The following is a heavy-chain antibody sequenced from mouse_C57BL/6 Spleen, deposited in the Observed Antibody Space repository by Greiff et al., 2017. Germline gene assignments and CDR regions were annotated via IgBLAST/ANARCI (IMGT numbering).Heavy chain of an antibody. V-gene: IGHV1-80*01. Sequence: VKLMESGAELVKPGASVKISCKASGYAFSSYWMNWVKQRPGKGLEWIGQIYPGDGDTNYNGKFKGKATLTADKSSSTAYMQLSSLTSEDSAVYFCARWDTTVRGPYAMDYWGQGTSVTVSS. D-gene: IGHD1-1*01. J-gene: IGHJ4*01. CDR1: GYAFSSYW. CDR3: ARWDTTVRGPYAMDY. CDR2: IYPGDGDT.